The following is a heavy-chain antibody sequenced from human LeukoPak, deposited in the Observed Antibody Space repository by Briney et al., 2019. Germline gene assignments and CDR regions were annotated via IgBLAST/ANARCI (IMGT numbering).Heavy chain of an antibody. D-gene: IGHD4-17*01. J-gene: IGHJ3*02. V-gene: IGHV6-1*01. Sequence: SQTLSLTCAISGDIVSSNSAAWNWIRQSPSRGLEWLVRTYYSAKWYNDYAVSVKSRITINPDTSKNQFSLQLNSVTPEDTAVYYCARGYGDLDDAFDIWGQGTMVTASS. CDR2: TYYSAKWYN. CDR3: ARGYGDLDDAFDI. CDR1: GDIVSSNSAA.